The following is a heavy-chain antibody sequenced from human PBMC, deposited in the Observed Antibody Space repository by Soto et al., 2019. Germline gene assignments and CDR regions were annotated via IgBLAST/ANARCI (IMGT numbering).Heavy chain of an antibody. D-gene: IGHD6-19*01. Sequence: SVKVSCKASGRTFSSYAISWVRQAPGQGLEWMGGIIPIFGTANYAQKFQGRVTITADESTSTAYMELSSLRSEDTAVYYCASSVAGPSRLYGMDVWGQGTTVTVS. CDR1: GRTFSSYA. CDR2: IIPIFGTA. V-gene: IGHV1-69*13. CDR3: ASSVAGPSRLYGMDV. J-gene: IGHJ6*02.